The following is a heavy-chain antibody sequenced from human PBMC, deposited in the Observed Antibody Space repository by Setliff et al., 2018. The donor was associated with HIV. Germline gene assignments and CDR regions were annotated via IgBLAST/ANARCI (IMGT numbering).Heavy chain of an antibody. D-gene: IGHD4-4*01. CDR1: GGSISSSSYY. J-gene: IGHJ6*03. CDR2: LYSGGST. Sequence: SETLSLTCTVSGGSISSSSYYWGWVRQPPGKGLEWIGSLYSGGSTYFNPSLKSRVTISLDTSKNQLSLKLSSVTAADTAVYYCATMYSNHGRYYYYYMDVWGKGTTVTVSS. V-gene: IGHV4-39*07. CDR3: ATMYSNHGRYYYYYMDV.